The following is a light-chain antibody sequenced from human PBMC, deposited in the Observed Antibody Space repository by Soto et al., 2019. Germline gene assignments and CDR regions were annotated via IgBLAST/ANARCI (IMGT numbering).Light chain of an antibody. CDR3: QQTYSAPYT. J-gene: IGKJ2*01. CDR1: QRITTY. Sequence: DIQMTQSPSSLSASLGDRVTITCRASQRITTYLNWYQQKPGNAPKLLITTSGTLQRGVPSRFSGSGSGTDFTLTITRLQREDFATYFCQQTYSAPYTFGQGTKLEIK. CDR2: TSG. V-gene: IGKV1-39*01.